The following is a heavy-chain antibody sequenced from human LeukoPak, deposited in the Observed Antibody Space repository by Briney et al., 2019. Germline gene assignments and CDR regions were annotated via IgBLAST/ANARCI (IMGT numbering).Heavy chain of an antibody. CDR1: GFTLSHYW. CDR3: ARGGYPGAFDY. J-gene: IGHJ4*02. CDR2: IQNDGSTT. Sequence: GGPLRLSCAASGFTLSHYWMHWVRQGPGKGLVWVSLIQNDGSTTNYADSVKGRFTISRDNAKNTLYLQMNSLRDEDTAVYYCARGGYPGAFDYWGRGALVTVSS. V-gene: IGHV3-74*01. D-gene: IGHD5-12*01.